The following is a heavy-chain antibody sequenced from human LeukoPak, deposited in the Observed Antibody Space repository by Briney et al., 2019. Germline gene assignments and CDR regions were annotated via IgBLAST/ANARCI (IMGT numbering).Heavy chain of an antibody. CDR2: IHYSGTT. CDR1: GGSISSGGYY. CDR3: AGVSYAFRSFDY. D-gene: IGHD5-18*01. V-gene: IGHV4-31*03. J-gene: IGHJ4*02. Sequence: PSETLSLTCTVSGGSISSGGYYWSWIRQHPGKGLEWIGYIHYSGTTYDNPSLKSRLTISVDTSKNQFSLKLSSVTAADTAVYYCAGVSYAFRSFDYWGQGALVTVSS.